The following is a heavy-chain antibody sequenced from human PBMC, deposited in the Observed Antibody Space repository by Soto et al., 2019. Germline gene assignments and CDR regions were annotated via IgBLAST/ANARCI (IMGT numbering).Heavy chain of an antibody. V-gene: IGHV2-5*02. D-gene: IGHD2-15*01. CDR3: AHRAVLCSGGTCYSHPFDS. Sequence: QITLKESGPTLVKPTQTLTLTCTFSGFSFNTTGVGVGWIRQPPGRPLEWLTIIYWDDDKRYSPSLKSRLTITNDTSKDQVVLTLTNMDPVDTGTYFCAHRAVLCSGGTCYSHPFDSWGQGTLVTVSS. J-gene: IGHJ4*02. CDR1: GFSFNTTGVG. CDR2: IYWDDDK.